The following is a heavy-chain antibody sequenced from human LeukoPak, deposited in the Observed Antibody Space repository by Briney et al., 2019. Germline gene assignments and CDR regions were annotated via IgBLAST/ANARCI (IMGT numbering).Heavy chain of an antibody. J-gene: IGHJ4*02. V-gene: IGHV1-24*01. CDR2: FDPEDGET. D-gene: IGHD2-2*01. CDR1: GYTLTELS. Sequence: ASVKDSCKVSGYTLTELSMHWVRQAPGKGLEWMGGFDPEDGETIYAQKFQGRVTMTEDTSTDTAYMELSSLRSEDTAVYYCATGCSSTSCPIDYWGQGTLVTVSS. CDR3: ATGCSSTSCPIDY.